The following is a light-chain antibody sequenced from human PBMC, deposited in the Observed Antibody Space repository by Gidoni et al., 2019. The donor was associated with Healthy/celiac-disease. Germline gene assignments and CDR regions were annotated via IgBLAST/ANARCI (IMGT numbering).Light chain of an antibody. CDR3: QVWDSSTGVV. J-gene: IGLJ2*01. CDR1: NIGSKN. Sequence: SYELTQPLSVSVALGQTARITCGGNNIGSKNVHGYQQKPGQAPVLVIYRDSNRPSGIPERFSGSNSGNTATLTISRAQAGDEADYYCQVWDSSTGVVFGGGTKLTVL. CDR2: RDS. V-gene: IGLV3-9*01.